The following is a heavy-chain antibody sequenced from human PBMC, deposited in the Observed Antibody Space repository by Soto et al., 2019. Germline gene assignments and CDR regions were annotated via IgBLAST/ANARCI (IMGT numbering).Heavy chain of an antibody. D-gene: IGHD3-9*01. J-gene: IGHJ3*02. CDR1: NASISSSNW. V-gene: IGHV4-4*02. Sequence: QVQLQESGPGLVKPSGTLSLTCVITNASISSSNWWSWVRQPPGKGLEWIGEIYHTGRTNYNPSLRSRASMSIHKSNNRFSLSLSALTAADTAVYYCVRDEAHYDILTGSSLGRAFDIWGQGRMVTVSS. CDR3: VRDEAHYDILTGSSLGRAFDI. CDR2: IYHTGRT.